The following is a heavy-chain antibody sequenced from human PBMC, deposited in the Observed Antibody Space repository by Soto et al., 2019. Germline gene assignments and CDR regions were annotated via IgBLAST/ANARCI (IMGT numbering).Heavy chain of an antibody. V-gene: IGHV4-59*08. CDR2: IYYSGST. J-gene: IGHJ3*02. D-gene: IGHD6-13*01. CDR3: ASHFWVGSSWYLGAFDI. Sequence: SETLSLTCTVSGDSISNYYWSWIRQPPGKGLEWIGYIYYSGSTNYIPSLKSRVTISVDTSKNQFSLKLSSVTAADTAVYYCASHFWVGSSWYLGAFDIWGQGTMVTVS. CDR1: GDSISNYY.